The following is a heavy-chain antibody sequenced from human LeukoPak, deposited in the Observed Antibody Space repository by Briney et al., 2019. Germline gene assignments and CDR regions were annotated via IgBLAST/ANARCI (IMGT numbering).Heavy chain of an antibody. V-gene: IGHV1-69*01. CDR3: AREDGGLDY. D-gene: IGHD4-23*01. Sequence: SVKVSCKASGGTFSSYTITWVRQAPGQGLEWMGGIIPIFGSANYAQKFQGRVTINADESTSTVYMDLTSLRSEDTAVYYCAREDGGLDYWGQGTLVTVSS. J-gene: IGHJ4*02. CDR2: IIPIFGSA. CDR1: GGTFSSYT.